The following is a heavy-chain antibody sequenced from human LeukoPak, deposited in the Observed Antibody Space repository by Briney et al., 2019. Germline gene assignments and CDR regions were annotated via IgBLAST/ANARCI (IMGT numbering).Heavy chain of an antibody. CDR1: GFTFSSYS. CDR2: ISSSSSYI. Sequence: GGSLSLSCAASGFTFSSYSMNWVRQAPGKGLEWVSSISSSSSYIYYADSVTGRFTISRDNAKNSLYLQMNSLRAEDTAVYYCARENGGSGDYWGQGTLVTVSS. V-gene: IGHV3-21*01. CDR3: ARENGGSGDY. D-gene: IGHD2-8*01. J-gene: IGHJ4*02.